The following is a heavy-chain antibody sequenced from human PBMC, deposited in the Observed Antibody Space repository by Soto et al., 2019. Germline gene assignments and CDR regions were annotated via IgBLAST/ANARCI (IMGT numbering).Heavy chain of an antibody. D-gene: IGHD3-22*01. CDR3: VKDSGRNYYDSSGYRTQERGMDV. CDR1: GFTFSSYA. CDR2: ISSNGGST. J-gene: IGHJ6*02. V-gene: IGHV3-64D*08. Sequence: PGGSLRLSCSASGFTFSSYAMHWVRQAPGKGLEYVSAISSNGGSTYYADSVKGRFTISRDNSKNTLYLQMSSLRAEDTAVYYCVKDSGRNYYDSSGYRTQERGMDVWGQGTTVTVSS.